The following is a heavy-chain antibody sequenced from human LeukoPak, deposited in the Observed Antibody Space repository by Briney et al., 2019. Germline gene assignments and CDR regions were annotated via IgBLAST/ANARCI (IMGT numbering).Heavy chain of an antibody. CDR3: ARGGLRIAAAV. J-gene: IGHJ4*02. D-gene: IGHD6-13*01. CDR1: GFTFSSYS. Sequence: AGGSLRLSCAASGFTFSSYSMNWVRQAPGKGLEWVSSISSSSSYIYYADSVKGRFTISRDNAKNSLYLQMNSLRAEDTAVYYCARGGLRIAAAVWGQGTLVTVSS. CDR2: ISSSSSYI. V-gene: IGHV3-21*01.